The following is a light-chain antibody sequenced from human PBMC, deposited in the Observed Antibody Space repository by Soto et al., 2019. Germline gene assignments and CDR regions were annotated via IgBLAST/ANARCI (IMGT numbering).Light chain of an antibody. CDR1: SSDIGSYDY. CDR3: CSYTRTSNHYF. CDR2: EVR. Sequence: HSVLTQPASVSGSPGQSITISCTGTSSDIGSYDYVSWYQQRPGKAPKLMIYEVRYRPSGVSNRFSGSKSGNTASLTISGLQAEDEAVYYCCSYTRTSNHYFFGSGTKVTVL. J-gene: IGLJ1*01. V-gene: IGLV2-14*01.